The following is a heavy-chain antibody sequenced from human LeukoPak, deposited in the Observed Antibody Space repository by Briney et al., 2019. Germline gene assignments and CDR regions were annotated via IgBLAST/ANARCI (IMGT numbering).Heavy chain of an antibody. CDR1: GYTFTSFD. V-gene: IGHV1-8*01. J-gene: IGHJ5*02. D-gene: IGHD6-13*01. CDR2: MNPNSGNT. CDR3: ARDSRGVAAAGMELDP. Sequence: VKVSCKASGYTFTSFDINWVRQATGQGLEWMGWMNPNSGNTGYAQKFQGRVTMTRNTSISTAYMELSSLRAEDTAVYYCARDSRGVAAAGMELDPWGQGTLVTVSS.